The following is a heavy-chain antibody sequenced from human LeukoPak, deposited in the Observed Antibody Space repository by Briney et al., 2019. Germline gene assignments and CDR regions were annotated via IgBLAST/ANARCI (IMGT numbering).Heavy chain of an antibody. J-gene: IGHJ4*02. CDR1: GYSITSSSW. Sequence: PSETLSLTCAVSGYSITSSSWWGWVRQPPGKGLEWIGSIFYGGNTSYNPSLKSRVTISVDTSKNQFSLKVDSVTAADTAVFYCARHRSYYFDYWGQGMLVTVSS. CDR3: ARHRSYYFDY. D-gene: IGHD3-10*01. V-gene: IGHV4-38-2*01. CDR2: IFYGGNT.